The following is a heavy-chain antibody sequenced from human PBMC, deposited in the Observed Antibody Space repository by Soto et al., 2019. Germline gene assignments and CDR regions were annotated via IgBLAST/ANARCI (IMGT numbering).Heavy chain of an antibody. D-gene: IGHD6-6*01. CDR3: ARHSGSSSPYYYYYMDV. CDR1: GGSISSYY. J-gene: IGHJ6*03. CDR2: IYYSGST. V-gene: IGHV4-59*08. Sequence: QVQLQESGPGLVKPSETLSLTCTVSGGSISSYYWSWIRQPPGKGLEWIGYIYYSGSTNYNPSLKSRVTISVDTSKSQFSLKPSSVTAADAAVYYCARHSGSSSPYYYYYMDVWGKGTTVTVSS.